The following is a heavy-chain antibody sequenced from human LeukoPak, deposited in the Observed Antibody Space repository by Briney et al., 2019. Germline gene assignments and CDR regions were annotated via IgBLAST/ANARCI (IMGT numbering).Heavy chain of an antibody. Sequence: ASVKVSCKASGGTFSSYAISWVRQAPGQGLEWMGGIIPIFGTANYAQKFQGRVTITADESTSTAYMELSSLRSEDTVVYYCARDETQRFDYWGQGTLVTVSS. CDR1: GGTFSSYA. V-gene: IGHV1-69*01. CDR3: ARDETQRFDY. J-gene: IGHJ4*02. CDR2: IIPIFGTA.